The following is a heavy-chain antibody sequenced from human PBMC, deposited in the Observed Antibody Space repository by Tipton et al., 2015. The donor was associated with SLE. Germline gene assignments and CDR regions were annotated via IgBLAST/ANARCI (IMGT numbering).Heavy chain of an antibody. V-gene: IGHV3-9*01. D-gene: IGHD1-1*01. CDR2: ISWNSDNI. CDR3: ARDPGYITAHSQH. Sequence: SLRLSCAASGFTFDDYGMHWVQQVPGKGLEWVSGISWNSDNIGYADSVKGRFTISRDNAKNSLYLEMNSLRAEDTAIYYCARDPGYITAHSQHWGQGTLVTVSS. J-gene: IGHJ1*01. CDR1: GFTFDDYG.